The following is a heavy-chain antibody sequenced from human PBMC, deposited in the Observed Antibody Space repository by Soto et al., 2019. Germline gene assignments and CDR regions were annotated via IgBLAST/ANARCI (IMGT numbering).Heavy chain of an antibody. Sequence: LSLTCTVSGGSISSYYWSWIRQPPGKGLEWIGYIYYSGSTNYNPSLKSRVTISVDTSKNQFSLKLSSVTAADTAVYYCARGFRLGYWGQGTLVTVSS. CDR3: ARGFRLGY. CDR2: IYYSGST. J-gene: IGHJ4*02. V-gene: IGHV4-59*01. CDR1: GGSISSYY. D-gene: IGHD3-16*01.